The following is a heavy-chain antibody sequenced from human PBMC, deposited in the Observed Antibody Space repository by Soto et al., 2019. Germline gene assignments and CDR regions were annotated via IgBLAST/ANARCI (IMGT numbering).Heavy chain of an antibody. D-gene: IGHD6-19*01. J-gene: IGHJ6*02. CDR3: ASSPVTGIYYAMDV. Sequence: SETLSLTCTVSGGSISSGGYYWSWIRQHPGKGLEWIGSIYYTGSTHYDPSLKSRITISLDTSKNQISLKLSSVTAADTAVYYCASSPVTGIYYAMDVWGQGTTVTVSS. V-gene: IGHV4-31*03. CDR2: IYYTGST. CDR1: GGSISSGGYY.